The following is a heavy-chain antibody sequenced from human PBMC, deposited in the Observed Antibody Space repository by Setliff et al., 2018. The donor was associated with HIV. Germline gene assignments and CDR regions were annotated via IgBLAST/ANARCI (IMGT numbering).Heavy chain of an antibody. V-gene: IGHV3-53*01. J-gene: IGHJ3*02. CDR1: GFSVSSSY. D-gene: IGHD2-15*01. Sequence: GGSLRLSCAATGFSVSSSYLSWVRQAPGKGLEWVSITYSDDSPYYTDSVKGRFTISRDNSKDTLYLQMNSLRAEDTAVYYCARAKGSGTYVFDIWGQGAMVTVSS. CDR3: ARAKGSGTYVFDI. CDR2: TYSDDSP.